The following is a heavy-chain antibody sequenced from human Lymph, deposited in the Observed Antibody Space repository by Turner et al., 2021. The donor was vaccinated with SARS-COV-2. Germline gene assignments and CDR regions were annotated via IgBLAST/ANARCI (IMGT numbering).Heavy chain of an antibody. CDR2: ISYDGSNK. CDR3: AKVRSIFGVVIGGMDV. D-gene: IGHD3-3*01. V-gene: IGHV3-30*18. Sequence: QVQLVESGGGVVQPGRSLRHSCAASGFTFSSYGMHWVRQAPGKGLEWVAVISYDGSNKYYADSVKGRFTISRDNTKKTLYLQMNSLRAEDTAVYYCAKVRSIFGVVIGGMDVWGQGTTVTVSS. J-gene: IGHJ6*02. CDR1: GFTFSSYG.